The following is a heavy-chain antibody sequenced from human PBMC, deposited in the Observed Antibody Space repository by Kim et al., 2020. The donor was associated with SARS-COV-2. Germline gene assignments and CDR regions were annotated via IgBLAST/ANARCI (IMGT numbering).Heavy chain of an antibody. Sequence: GGSLRLSCAASGFTFSSYDMHWVRQATGKGLEWVSAIGTAGDTYYPGSVKGRFTISRENAKNSLYLQMNSLRAGDTAVYYCARDSGDYGMDVWGQGTTVTVSS. V-gene: IGHV3-13*01. CDR3: ARDSGDYGMDV. CDR1: GFTFSSYD. CDR2: IGTAGDT. J-gene: IGHJ6*02.